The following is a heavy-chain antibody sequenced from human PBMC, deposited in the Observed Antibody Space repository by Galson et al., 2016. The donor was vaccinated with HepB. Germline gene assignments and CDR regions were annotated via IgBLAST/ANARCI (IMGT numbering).Heavy chain of an antibody. D-gene: IGHD3-10*01. Sequence: SLRLSCAASGFTFSGYWMHWVRQAPGKGLVWISRINTGGSGTISADYVRGRFTISRDNAKNTLYLQMNSLRAEDTAVYYCARESGSAQFDYWGQGVLVTVSS. CDR3: ARESGSAQFDY. V-gene: IGHV3-74*01. CDR1: GFTFSGYW. J-gene: IGHJ4*02. CDR2: INTGGSGT.